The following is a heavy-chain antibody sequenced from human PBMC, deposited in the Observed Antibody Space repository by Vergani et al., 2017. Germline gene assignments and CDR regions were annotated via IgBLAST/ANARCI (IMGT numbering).Heavy chain of an antibody. CDR2: IYYSGST. V-gene: IGHV4-31*03. CDR3: ARAVHYCTKGVCYSSVVRGLAFDI. J-gene: IGHJ3*02. Sequence: QVHLQESGPGLVKPSQTLSLTCTVSGGSISSGGYYWSWIRQHPEKGLEWIGYIYYSGSTYYNPSLTSRVTISVDTSKNQFSLKLSSVTAADTAVYYCARAVHYCTKGVCYSSVVRGLAFDIWGQGTMVTVSS. D-gene: IGHD2-8*01. CDR1: GGSISSGGYY.